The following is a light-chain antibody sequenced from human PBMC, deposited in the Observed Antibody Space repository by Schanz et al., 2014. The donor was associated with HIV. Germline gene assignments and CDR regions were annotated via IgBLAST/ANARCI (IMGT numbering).Light chain of an antibody. Sequence: QSVLTQPPSASGSPGQSVTISCTGTSSDVGGYNYVSWYQQHPGKAPKLMIYEVSNRPSGVSNRFSGSKSGNTASLTISGLQAEDEADYYCNSYTSSSTWVFGGGTKLTVL. CDR1: SSDVGGYNY. CDR3: NSYTSSSTWV. V-gene: IGLV2-14*01. J-gene: IGLJ3*02. CDR2: EVS.